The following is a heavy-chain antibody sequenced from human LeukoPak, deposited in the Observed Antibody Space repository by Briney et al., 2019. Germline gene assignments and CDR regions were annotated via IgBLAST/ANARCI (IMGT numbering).Heavy chain of an antibody. CDR2: ISYDGSNK. V-gene: IGHV3-30*18. CDR3: AKDPFYCTNGVCLDY. Sequence: PGRSLRLSCAASGFTFSSYGMHWVRQAPGKGLEWVAVISYDGSNKYYADSVKGRFTISRDNSKNTLYLQMNSLRAEDTAVYYCAKDPFYCTNGVCLDYWGQGTLVTVSS. J-gene: IGHJ4*02. D-gene: IGHD2-8*01. CDR1: GFTFSSYG.